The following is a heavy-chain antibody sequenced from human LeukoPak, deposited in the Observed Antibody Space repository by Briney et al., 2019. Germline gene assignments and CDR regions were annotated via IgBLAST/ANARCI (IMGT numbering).Heavy chain of an antibody. CDR3: ARGPRVFGVVIAPYWYFDF. CDR2: MNPNSGNA. Sequence: GSVKVSCKASGYTFSSYDINWVRQAAGQGREWMGWMNPNSGNAGYAQKFQGRISITRNTSTNTAYMELSGLRSEDTAVYYCARGPRVFGVVIAPYWYFDFWGRGTLVTVSS. J-gene: IGHJ2*01. CDR1: GYTFSSYD. V-gene: IGHV1-8*01. D-gene: IGHD3-3*01.